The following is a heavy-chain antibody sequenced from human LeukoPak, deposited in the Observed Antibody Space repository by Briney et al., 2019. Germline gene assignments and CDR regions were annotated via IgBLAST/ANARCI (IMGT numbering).Heavy chain of an antibody. CDR2: ISSSGGST. J-gene: IGHJ4*02. CDR3: VSLMRSYFDSPPDY. D-gene: IGHD3-9*01. Sequence: PSETLSLTCTVSGVSISSSNSYWGWIRQAPGKGLEWVSAISSSGGSTYYADSVEVRFTISRDNSKNTLFLQMNNLGAEDTAIYYCVSLMRSYFDSPPDYWGQGTLVTVSS. V-gene: IGHV3-23*01. CDR1: GVSISSSNSY.